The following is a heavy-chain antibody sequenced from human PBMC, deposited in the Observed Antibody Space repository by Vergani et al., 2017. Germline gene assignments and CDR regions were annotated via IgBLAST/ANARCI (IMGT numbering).Heavy chain of an antibody. J-gene: IGHJ4*02. CDR1: GFTFNIYD. CDR3: AKDYNIMGALHY. Sequence: EVRLLESGGGLVQPGGSLRLSCAASGFTFNIYDMSWVRQAPGKGREWVSTITYNGGRTYYADSVTGRFTISRDNSKNTLFLQLKTLRAEDTVVYYCAKDYNIMGALHYWGQGTLGAVSS. D-gene: IGHD5-12*01. V-gene: IGHV3-23*01. CDR2: ITYNGGRT.